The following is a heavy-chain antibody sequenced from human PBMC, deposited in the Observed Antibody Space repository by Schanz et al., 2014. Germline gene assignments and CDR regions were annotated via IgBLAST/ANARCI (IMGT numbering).Heavy chain of an antibody. CDR1: GGTFSTYT. Sequence: QVQLVQSGAEVKKPGSSMKVSCKASGGTFSTYTISWVRQAPGQGLEWMGRIIPILGIATYAQKFQGRLTITADKSTFTAYMDVSSLRSEDTAVYYCARAGSSNWYFFDYWGQGTLVTVSS. D-gene: IGHD6-13*01. J-gene: IGHJ4*02. CDR2: IIPILGIA. V-gene: IGHV1-69*02. CDR3: ARAGSSNWYFFDY.